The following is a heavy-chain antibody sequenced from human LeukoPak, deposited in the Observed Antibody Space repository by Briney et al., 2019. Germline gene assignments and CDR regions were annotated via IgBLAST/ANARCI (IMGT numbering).Heavy chain of an antibody. CDR1: GFTVSSNY. Sequence: GGSLRLSCAASGFTVSSNYMSWVRQAPGKGLEWVSYISSSGSTIYYADSVKGRFTISRDNAKNSLYLQMNSLRAEDTAVYYCASTAAAAGYYFDYWGQGTLVTVSS. CDR3: ASTAAAAGYYFDY. D-gene: IGHD6-13*01. J-gene: IGHJ4*02. CDR2: ISSSGSTI. V-gene: IGHV3-11*04.